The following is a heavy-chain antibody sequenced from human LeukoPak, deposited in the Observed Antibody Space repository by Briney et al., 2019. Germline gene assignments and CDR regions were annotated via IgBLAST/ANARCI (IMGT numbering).Heavy chain of an antibody. CDR1: GGTFSSYA. Sequence: ASVKVSCKASGGTFSSYAISWVRQAPGHGLEWMGWISGYNGNTNYAQKLQGRVTMTTDTPTRTAYMELRSLKSDDTAVYYCASLKNYYDSSGYLVTDAFDIWGQGTMVTVSS. J-gene: IGHJ3*02. D-gene: IGHD3-22*01. CDR2: ISGYNGNT. CDR3: ASLKNYYDSSGYLVTDAFDI. V-gene: IGHV1-18*01.